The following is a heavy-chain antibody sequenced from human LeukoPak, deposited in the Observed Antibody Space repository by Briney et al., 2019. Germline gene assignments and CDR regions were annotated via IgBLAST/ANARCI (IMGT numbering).Heavy chain of an antibody. CDR1: GGPISSYY. CDR2: IYYSGST. CDR3: AREGGDSSSGFDY. V-gene: IGHV4-59*01. Sequence: SETLSLTCTVSGGPISSYYWSWIRQPPGKGLEWIGYIYYSGSTNYNPSLKSRVTISVDTSKNQFSLKLSSVTAADTAVYYCAREGGDSSSGFDYWGQGTLVTVSS. D-gene: IGHD6-6*01. J-gene: IGHJ4*02.